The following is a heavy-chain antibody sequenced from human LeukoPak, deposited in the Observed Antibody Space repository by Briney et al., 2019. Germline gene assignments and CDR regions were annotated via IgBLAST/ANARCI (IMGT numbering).Heavy chain of an antibody. CDR2: IIPILGIA. Sequence: GASVKVSCKASGGTFSSYAISWVRQAPGQGLEWMGRIIPILGIANYAQKFQGRVTITADKSTSTAYMELSSLRSEDTAVYYCARDVTYYYDSSGYPYWGQGTLVTVSS. J-gene: IGHJ4*02. CDR1: GGTFSSYA. D-gene: IGHD3-22*01. CDR3: ARDVTYYYDSSGYPY. V-gene: IGHV1-69*04.